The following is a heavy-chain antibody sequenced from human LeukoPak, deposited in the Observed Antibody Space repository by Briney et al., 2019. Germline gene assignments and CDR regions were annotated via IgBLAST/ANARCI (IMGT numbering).Heavy chain of an antibody. D-gene: IGHD3-22*01. CDR1: GGSINSYY. J-gene: IGHJ4*02. CDR2: IYYSGST. Sequence: SETLSLTCTVSGGSINSYYWSWIRQPPGKGLEWIGYIYYSGSTNYNPSLKSRVTISVDTSKNQISLKLSSVTAADTAVYYCAREIGDYYDSSGYRTYYFDYWGQGTLVTVSS. V-gene: IGHV4-59*12. CDR3: AREIGDYYDSSGYRTYYFDY.